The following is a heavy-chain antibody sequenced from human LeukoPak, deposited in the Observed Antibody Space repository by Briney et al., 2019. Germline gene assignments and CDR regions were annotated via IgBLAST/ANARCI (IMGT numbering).Heavy chain of an antibody. J-gene: IGHJ4*02. V-gene: IGHV3-74*01. CDR1: GNYW. Sequence: GGSLRLSCAASGNYWMHWVRQAPGKGLVWVSHINSDGSWTSYADSVKGRFTISKDNAKNTVYLQMNNLRAEDTAVYYCARRYFDYWGQGTLVTVSS. CDR2: INSDGSWT. CDR3: ARRYFDY.